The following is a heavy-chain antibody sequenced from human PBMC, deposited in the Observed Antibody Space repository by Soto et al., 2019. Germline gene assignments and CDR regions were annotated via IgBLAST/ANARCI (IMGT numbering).Heavy chain of an antibody. CDR3: ARDKITGLFDY. D-gene: IGHD2-8*02. J-gene: IGHJ4*02. CDR1: GDRISRDKW. V-gene: IGHV4-4*02. Sequence: PSETLSLTCAVNGDRISRDKWWTWVRQPPSQGLEWIGEIHPSGRTNYNPSLKSRATMSVDKSSNQFSLHLRSVTAADTAVYYCARDKITGLFDYWGQGTLVTVSS. CDR2: IHPSGRT.